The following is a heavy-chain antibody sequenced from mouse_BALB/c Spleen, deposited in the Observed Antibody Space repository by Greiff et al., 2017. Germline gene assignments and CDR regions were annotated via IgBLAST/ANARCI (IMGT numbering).Heavy chain of an antibody. CDR1: GFNIKDTY. CDR2: IDPANGNT. CDR3: ARWLLQGFDD. D-gene: IGHD2-3*01. Sequence: VQLQQSGAELVKPGASVKLSCTASGFNIKDTYMHWVKQRPEQGLEWIGRIDPANGNTKYDPKFQGKATITADTSSNTAYLQLSSLTSEDTAVYYCARWLLQGFDDWGQGTTLTVSS. V-gene: IGHV14-3*02. J-gene: IGHJ2*01.